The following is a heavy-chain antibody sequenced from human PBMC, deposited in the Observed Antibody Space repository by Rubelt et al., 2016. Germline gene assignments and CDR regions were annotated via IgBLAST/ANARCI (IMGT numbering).Heavy chain of an antibody. D-gene: IGHD1-26*01. CDR1: GFTFSASG. Sequence: QLVESGGGLVQPGGSLRLSCAASGFTFSASGMHWVRQASGKGLEWVGRVRSKANNYATSYAASVKGRFTISRDDSKNTAYLQMNSLKSEDTAVYYCARRWEGFDYWGQGTLVTVSS. J-gene: IGHJ4*02. CDR2: VRSKANNYAT. V-gene: IGHV3-73*01. CDR3: ARRWEGFDY.